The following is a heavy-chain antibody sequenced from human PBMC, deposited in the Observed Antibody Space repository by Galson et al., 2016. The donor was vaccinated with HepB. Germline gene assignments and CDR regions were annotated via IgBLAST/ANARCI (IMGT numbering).Heavy chain of an antibody. CDR1: GFTVGNTY. V-gene: IGHV3-66*02. J-gene: IGHJ4*02. CDR2: IFSGGTT. D-gene: IGHD5-24*01. CDR3: ARDSGYNELGGFDN. Sequence: SLRLSCAASGFTVGNTYMAWVRHFPGKGLESAAVIFSGGTTFYADSAPGRFTISRYDSKNTLYLQMRSLRPEDTALYYRARDSGYNELGGFDNWGQGTLVTVSS.